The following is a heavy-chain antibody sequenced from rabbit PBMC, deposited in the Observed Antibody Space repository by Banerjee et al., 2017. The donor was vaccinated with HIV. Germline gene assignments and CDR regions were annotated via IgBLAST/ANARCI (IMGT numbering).Heavy chain of an antibody. CDR3: ARVRGNTAYTRLDL. J-gene: IGHJ3*01. V-gene: IGHV1S47*01. Sequence: QEQLVESGGGLVQPGGSLKLSCKASGLDFSRYGVSWVRQAPGKGLEWIGIIYSADVGSTYYASWAKGRFTITRSTSLNTVDLKMTSLTAADTATYFCARVRGNTAYTRLDLWGQGTLVTVS. D-gene: IGHD6-1*01. CDR2: IYSADVGST. CDR1: GLDFSRYG.